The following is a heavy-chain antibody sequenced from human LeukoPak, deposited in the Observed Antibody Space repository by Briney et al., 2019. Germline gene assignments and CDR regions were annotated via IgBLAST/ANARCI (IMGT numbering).Heavy chain of an antibody. CDR1: RFTFSTYA. CDR2: ISGSGDTT. J-gene: IGHJ4*02. V-gene: IGHV3-23*01. CDR3: EKSQRNDQQVVQRIDY. Sequence: GGSLRLSCTASRFTFSTYAMSWVRQAPGKGLEWVSSISGSGDTTYYTGSVKGRFTISRDNSKNALYLQMSSLRAEDTAVYYCEKSQRNDQQVVQRIDYWGQGTLVTVSS. D-gene: IGHD2-2*01.